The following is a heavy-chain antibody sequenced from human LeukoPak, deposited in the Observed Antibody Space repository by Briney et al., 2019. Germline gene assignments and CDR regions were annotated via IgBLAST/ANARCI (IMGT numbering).Heavy chain of an antibody. CDR3: ARAPDDYVVY. CDR1: GFTVSSTY. Sequence: GGSLRLSCAAYGFTVSSTYMSWVRPGPREGMEWVSVIYSGGSTFYADSVEGRFTISRDNSKNTLYLQMNSLRAEDTALYYCARAPDDYVVYWGQGTLVTVSS. CDR2: IYSGGST. V-gene: IGHV3-53*01. J-gene: IGHJ4*02.